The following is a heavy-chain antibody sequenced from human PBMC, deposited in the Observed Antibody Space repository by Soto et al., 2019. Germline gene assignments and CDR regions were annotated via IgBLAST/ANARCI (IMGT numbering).Heavy chain of an antibody. V-gene: IGHV3-11*06. CDR1: GFSFSDYY. CDR2: ISTSGTYT. J-gene: IGHJ4*02. D-gene: IGHD5-18*01. CDR3: ARVDTSMDEFDY. Sequence: QVQLEESGRGLVRPGGSLRLSCAASGFSFSDYYMKWVRQAPGKGLEWLSYISTSGTYTNYADSVKGRFTISRDNARNSLYLRMNSLRVEDTAVYYCARVDTSMDEFDYWGQGTLVTVSS.